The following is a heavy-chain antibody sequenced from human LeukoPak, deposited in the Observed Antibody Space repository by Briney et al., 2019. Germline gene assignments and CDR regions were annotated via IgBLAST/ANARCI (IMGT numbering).Heavy chain of an antibody. Sequence: SETLSLTCTVSGGSISSYYWSWIRQPPGKGLEWIGSIYHSGSAYYNPSLKSRVTISVDTSKNQFSLKLSSVTAADTAVYYCARAMIIYSGVMSHDAFDIWGQGTMVTVSS. D-gene: IGHD3-16*01. CDR2: IYHSGSA. CDR3: ARAMIIYSGVMSHDAFDI. CDR1: GGSISSYY. J-gene: IGHJ3*02. V-gene: IGHV4-38-2*02.